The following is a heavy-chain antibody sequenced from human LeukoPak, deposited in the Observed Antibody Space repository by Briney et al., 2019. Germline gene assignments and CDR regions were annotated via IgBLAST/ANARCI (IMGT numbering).Heavy chain of an antibody. J-gene: IGHJ3*02. CDR3: ARDGATSHDAYDI. CDR2: ARNKANSYST. D-gene: IGHD5-12*01. Sequence: GGSLRLSCTASGFTFGDYAMSWFRQAPGKGLEWVGRARNKANSYSTEYAASVKGRFTFSRDDSKNSVYLQMNSLKTEDTAVYYCARDGATSHDAYDIWGQGTMVTVSS. V-gene: IGHV3-72*01. CDR1: GFTFGDYA.